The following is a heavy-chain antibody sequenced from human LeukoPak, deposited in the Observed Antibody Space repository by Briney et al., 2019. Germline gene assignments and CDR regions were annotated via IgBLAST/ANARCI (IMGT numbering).Heavy chain of an antibody. CDR3: AKDVAFIAGATVVDY. CDR2: IRYDGSNK. V-gene: IGHV3-30*02. Sequence: PGGSLRLSCAASGFTFSSYGMYWVRQAPGKGLEWVAFIRYDGSNKYYADSVKGRFTISRDNSKNTLYLQMNSLRAEDTAVYYCAKDVAFIAGATVVDYWGQGTLVTVSS. CDR1: GFTFSSYG. J-gene: IGHJ4*02. D-gene: IGHD1-26*01.